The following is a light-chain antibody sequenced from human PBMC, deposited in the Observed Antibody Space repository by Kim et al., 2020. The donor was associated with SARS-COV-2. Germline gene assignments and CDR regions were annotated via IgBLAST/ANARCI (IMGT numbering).Light chain of an antibody. CDR3: CLELGDGVRI. V-gene: IGLV2-11*03. Sequence: GQSVTISCTGTSSDIGAYDYVSWYQQHPGKAPKLIIYDVTKRPSGVSDRLSGSKSGNTASLSISGLQTEEEADYHCCLELGDGVRIFGGGTQLTVL. CDR1: SSDIGAYDY. CDR2: DVT. J-gene: IGLJ2*01.